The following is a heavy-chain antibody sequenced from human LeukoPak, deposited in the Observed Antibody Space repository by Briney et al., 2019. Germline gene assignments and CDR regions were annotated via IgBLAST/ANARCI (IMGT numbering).Heavy chain of an antibody. D-gene: IGHD4-17*01. CDR2: ISAYNGNT. Sequence: ASVKVSCKASGYTFTSYGISWVRQAPGQGLEWMGWISAYNGNTNYAQKLQGRVTMTTNTSTSTAYMELRSLRSDDTAVYYCARAPTVNYYYGMDVWGQGTTVTVSS. J-gene: IGHJ6*02. CDR1: GYTFTSYG. V-gene: IGHV1-18*01. CDR3: ARAPTVNYYYGMDV.